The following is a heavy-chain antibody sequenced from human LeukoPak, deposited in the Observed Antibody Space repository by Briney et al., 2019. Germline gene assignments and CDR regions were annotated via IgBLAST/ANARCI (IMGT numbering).Heavy chain of an antibody. CDR3: ARGQEVGSVSFNIIVVLNWFDP. J-gene: IGHJ5*02. CDR2: INPNSGDT. D-gene: IGHD3-22*01. Sequence: ASVKVSCKASGYTFTDYYMHWERQAPGQGLEWKGWINPNSGDTNYAKKFRGRVTMTWDRSMRTAYLELSRLGSDETAAYYCARGQEVGSVSFNIIVVLNWFDPWGQGTLVSVSS. V-gene: IGHV1-2*02. CDR1: GYTFTDYY.